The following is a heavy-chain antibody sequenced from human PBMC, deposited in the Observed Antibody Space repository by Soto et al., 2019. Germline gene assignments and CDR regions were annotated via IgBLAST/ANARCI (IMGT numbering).Heavy chain of an antibody. CDR2: IYYSGST. J-gene: IGHJ4*01. CDR3: ARSVGTGYCSGGSCYSGFDY. D-gene: IGHD2-15*01. V-gene: IGHV4-59*01. CDR1: GGSISSYY. Sequence: PSETLSLTCTVSGGSISSYYWSWIRQPPGKGLEWIGYIYYSGSTNYNPSLKSRVTISVDTSKSQFSLKLSSVTAADTAVYYCARSVGTGYCSGGSCYSGFDYWGQGTLVTVSS.